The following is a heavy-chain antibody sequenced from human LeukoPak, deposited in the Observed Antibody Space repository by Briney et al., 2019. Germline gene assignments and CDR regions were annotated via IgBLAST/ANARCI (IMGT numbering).Heavy chain of an antibody. J-gene: IGHJ4*02. CDR3: AKGHRYCTSGNCNSAVDY. D-gene: IGHD2-15*01. Sequence: GGSLRLSCSMSGFTLSHYAMSWVRQAPGKGLEWVSTIGGGGGSTDYTDSVKGRFTISRDNSKNTLYLQMNSLGAEDTAVYYCAKGHRYCTSGNCNSAVDYWGQGTLVTVFS. CDR1: GFTLSHYA. CDR2: IGGGGGST. V-gene: IGHV3-23*01.